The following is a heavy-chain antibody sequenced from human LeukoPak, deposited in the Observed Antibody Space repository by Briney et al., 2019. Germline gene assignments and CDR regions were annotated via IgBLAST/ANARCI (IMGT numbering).Heavy chain of an antibody. CDR2: IKQDGSEK. Sequence: GRSLRLSCAASGFTLSSYWMSWVRQAPGKGLEWVANIKQDGSEKYYVDSVKGRFTISRDNANNSLYLQMNSLRAEDTAVYYCARGPSYYDFWSGYPSEDYWGQGTLVTVSS. D-gene: IGHD3-3*01. J-gene: IGHJ4*02. CDR1: GFTLSSYW. CDR3: ARGPSYYDFWSGYPSEDY. V-gene: IGHV3-7*01.